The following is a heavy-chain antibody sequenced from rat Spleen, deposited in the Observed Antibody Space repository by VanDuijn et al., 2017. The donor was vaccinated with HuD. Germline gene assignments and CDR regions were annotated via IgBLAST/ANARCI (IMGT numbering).Heavy chain of an antibody. V-gene: IGHV5-25*01. CDR3: AMRPTEGIADY. J-gene: IGHJ3*01. CDR2: ISSSGGST. CDR1: GFTFSNYG. D-gene: IGHD1-11*01. Sequence: EVELVESGGGLVQPGMSMKLSCAASGFTFSNYGMAWVRQAPTKGLEWVASISSSGGSTYYRDSVKGRFTISRDNAKSTLNLQMDSLRSEDTATYYCAMRPTEGIADYWGQGTLVTVSS.